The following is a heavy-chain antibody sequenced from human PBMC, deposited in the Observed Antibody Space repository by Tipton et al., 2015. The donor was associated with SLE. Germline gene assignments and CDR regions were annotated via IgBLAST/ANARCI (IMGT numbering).Heavy chain of an antibody. Sequence: TLSLTCTVSGGSISSYYWGWIRQPAGKGLEWIGRIYTGGNTKYNPSLESRVTLSVDASKDQFSLKLSSVTAADTAVYYCARYVGLGSGDYDDTFDIWGQGTMVTVSS. CDR3: ARYVGLGSGDYDDTFDI. D-gene: IGHD5-12*01. J-gene: IGHJ3*02. V-gene: IGHV4-4*07. CDR1: GGSISSYY. CDR2: IYTGGNT.